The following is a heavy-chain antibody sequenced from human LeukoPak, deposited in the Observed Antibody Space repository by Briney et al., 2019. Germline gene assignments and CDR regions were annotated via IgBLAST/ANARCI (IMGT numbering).Heavy chain of an antibody. CDR2: ISYDGSNK. J-gene: IGHJ4*02. Sequence: GGSLRLSCAASGFTFSSYGMHWVRQAPGKGLECVAVISYDGSNKYYADSVKGRFTISRDNSKNTLYLQMNSLRAEDTAVYYCANDVANGGNSDYWGQGTLVTVSS. CDR1: GFTFSSYG. CDR3: ANDVANGGNSDY. D-gene: IGHD4-23*01. V-gene: IGHV3-30*18.